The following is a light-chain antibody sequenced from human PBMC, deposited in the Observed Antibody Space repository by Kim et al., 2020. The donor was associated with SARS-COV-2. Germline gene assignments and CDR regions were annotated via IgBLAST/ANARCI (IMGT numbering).Light chain of an antibody. CDR1: QAIRDD. V-gene: IGKV1-17*01. J-gene: IGKJ2*01. Sequence: SASVGDRVTITCRASQAIRDDLDWYQQKPGKAPNRLIYAASRLQSGVPSRFRGSGSGTEFTLTISSLQPEDFATYYCLQHNNYPYAFGQGTKLEI. CDR3: LQHNNYPYA. CDR2: AAS.